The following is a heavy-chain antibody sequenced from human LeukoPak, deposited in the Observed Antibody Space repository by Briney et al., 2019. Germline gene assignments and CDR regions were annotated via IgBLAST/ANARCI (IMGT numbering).Heavy chain of an antibody. V-gene: IGHV1-2*02. CDR3: ASIAVAGTTSPNWFDP. J-gene: IGHJ5*02. CDR1: GYTFTGYY. Sequence: GASVKVSCKASGYTFTGYYMHWVRQAPGQGLAWMGWINPNSGGTNYAQKFQGRVTMTRDTSTSTAYMELSRLRSDDTAVYYCASIAVAGTTSPNWFDPWGQGTLVTVSS. D-gene: IGHD6-19*01. CDR2: INPNSGGT.